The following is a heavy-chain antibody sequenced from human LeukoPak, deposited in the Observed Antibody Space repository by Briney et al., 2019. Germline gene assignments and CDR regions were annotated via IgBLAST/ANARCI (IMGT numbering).Heavy chain of an antibody. CDR2: IIPIFGTA. Sequence: SVKASCKASGGTFSSYAISWVRQAPGQGLEWMGGIIPIFGTANYAQKFQGRVTITTDESTSTAYMELSSLRSEDTAVYYCARDRSEMATTRTFDYWGQGTLVTVPS. D-gene: IGHD5-24*01. V-gene: IGHV1-69*05. CDR3: ARDRSEMATTRTFDY. J-gene: IGHJ4*02. CDR1: GGTFSSYA.